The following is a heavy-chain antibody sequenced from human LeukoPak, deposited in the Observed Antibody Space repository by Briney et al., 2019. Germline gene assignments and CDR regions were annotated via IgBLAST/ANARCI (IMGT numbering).Heavy chain of an antibody. V-gene: IGHV4-39*07. Sequence: PSETLSLTCTVSGGSISSSSYYWGWIRQPPGKGQEWIGSIYYSGSTYYNPSLKSRVTISVDTSKNQFSLKLSSVTAADTAVYYCARTPRDTAMPESPFDYWGQGTLVTVSS. CDR1: GGSISSSSYY. CDR2: IYYSGST. J-gene: IGHJ4*02. CDR3: ARTPRDTAMPESPFDY. D-gene: IGHD5-18*01.